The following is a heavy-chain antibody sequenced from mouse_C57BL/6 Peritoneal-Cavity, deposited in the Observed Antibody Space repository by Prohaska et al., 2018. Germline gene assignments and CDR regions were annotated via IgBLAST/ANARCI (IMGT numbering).Heavy chain of an antibody. Sequence: EVQLVESGGGLVKPGGSLKLSCAASGFTFSSYAMSWVRQTPEKRSEWVATISDGGSYTYYPDNGKGRFTISRDNAKNNLYLQMSHLKSEDTAMYYCARYPSLKYFDVWGTGTTVTVSS. J-gene: IGHJ1*03. CDR2: ISDGGSYT. V-gene: IGHV5-4*01. CDR1: GFTFSSYA. CDR3: ARYPSLKYFDV.